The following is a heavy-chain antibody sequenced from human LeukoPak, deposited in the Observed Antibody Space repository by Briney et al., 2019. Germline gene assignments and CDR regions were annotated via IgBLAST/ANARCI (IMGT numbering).Heavy chain of an antibody. V-gene: IGHV4-59*12. J-gene: IGHJ4*02. CDR3: ARVREDVYTVFDY. CDR1: GGSISSYY. D-gene: IGHD5-24*01. Sequence: SETLSLTCTVSGGSISSYYWSWIRQPPGKGLEWIGYIYYSGSTNYNPSLKSRVTLSVDTSKNQFSLKLSSVTAADTAVYYCARVREDVYTVFDYWGQGILVTVSS. CDR2: IYYSGST.